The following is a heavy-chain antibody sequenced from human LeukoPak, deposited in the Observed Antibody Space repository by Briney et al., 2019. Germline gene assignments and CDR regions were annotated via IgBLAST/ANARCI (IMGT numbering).Heavy chain of an antibody. CDR1: GFTFSNYA. Sequence: GGSLRLSCAASGFTFSNYAMSWVRQAPGKGLEWVSGISGSGAGPYYGDSVQGRFTISRDNSKNTLYLQMNSLRAEDTAVYYCAKEKQRNFNYWGQGTLVTVSS. J-gene: IGHJ4*02. D-gene: IGHD6-13*01. CDR3: AKEKQRNFNY. V-gene: IGHV3-23*01. CDR2: ISGSGAGP.